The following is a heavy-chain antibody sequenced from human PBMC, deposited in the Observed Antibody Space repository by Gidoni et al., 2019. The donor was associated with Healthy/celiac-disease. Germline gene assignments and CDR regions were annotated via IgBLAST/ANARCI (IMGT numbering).Heavy chain of an antibody. D-gene: IGHD3-10*01. J-gene: IGHJ5*02. V-gene: IGHV4-59*08. CDR2: SYYSGST. CDR3: ARLVTMVRGVKGGDWFDP. CDR1: GGSISGYY. Sequence: VLLQESGPGLVKPSATLSLPCPVSGGSISGYYWSGIRQPPGKGREWIGYSYYSGSTNYNPARKSRVTISVDTAKNQFALKLSSVTAADTAVYYCARLVTMVRGVKGGDWFDPWGQGTLVTVSS.